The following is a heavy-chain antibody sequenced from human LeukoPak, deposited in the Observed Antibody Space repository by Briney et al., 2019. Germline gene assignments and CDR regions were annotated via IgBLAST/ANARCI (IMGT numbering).Heavy chain of an antibody. J-gene: IGHJ4*02. CDR1: GYTLTELS. V-gene: IGHV1-24*01. Sequence: ASVKVSCKVSGYTLTELSMHWVRQAPGRGLEWMGGFDPEDGETIYAQKLQGRVTMTTDTSTSTAYMELRSLGSDDTAVYYCARALRSQDYWGQGTLVTVSS. CDR3: ARALRSQDY. D-gene: IGHD4-17*01. CDR2: FDPEDGET.